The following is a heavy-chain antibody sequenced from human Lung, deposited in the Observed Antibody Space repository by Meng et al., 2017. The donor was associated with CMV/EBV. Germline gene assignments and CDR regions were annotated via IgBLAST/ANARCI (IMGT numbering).Heavy chain of an antibody. D-gene: IGHD3-10*01. J-gene: IGHJ4*02. Sequence: ASVXVSXXASGYMFTGYYIHWVRQAPGQGLEWMGWINPNTDGTYFAQQFQGRVTMTRDTSISTAYLELSRLRSDDTAIYYCARVPNWGYDTFGELEYWGPGXLVTVSS. CDR1: GYMFTGYY. V-gene: IGHV1-2*02. CDR2: INPNTDGT. CDR3: ARVPNWGYDTFGELEY.